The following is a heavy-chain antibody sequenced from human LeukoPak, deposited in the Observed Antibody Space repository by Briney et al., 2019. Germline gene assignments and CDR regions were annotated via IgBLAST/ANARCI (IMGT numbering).Heavy chain of an antibody. CDR2: ISWNSGSI. CDR3: AKDMGYCSSTSCYTPGY. V-gene: IGHV3-9*01. Sequence: PGGSLRLSRAASGFTFDDYAMHWVRQAPGKGLEWVSGISWNSGSIAYADSVKGRFTISRDNAKNSLYLQMNSLRAEDTALYYCAKDMGYCSSTSCYTPGYWGQGTLVTVSS. J-gene: IGHJ4*02. CDR1: GFTFDDYA. D-gene: IGHD2-2*02.